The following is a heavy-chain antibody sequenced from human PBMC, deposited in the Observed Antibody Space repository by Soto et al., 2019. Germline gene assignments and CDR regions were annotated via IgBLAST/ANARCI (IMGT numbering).Heavy chain of an antibody. V-gene: IGHV3-21*01. J-gene: IGHJ4*02. CDR2: ISSSSSYI. CDR1: GFTFSSYS. D-gene: IGHD6-13*01. Sequence: EVQLVESGGGLVKPGGSLRLSCAASGFTFSSYSMNWVRQAPGKGLEWVSSISSSSSYIYYADSVKGRFTISRDNAKNSLYLQRNSLRAEDTAVYYCARIRQQQYDYWGQGTLVTVSS. CDR3: ARIRQQQYDY.